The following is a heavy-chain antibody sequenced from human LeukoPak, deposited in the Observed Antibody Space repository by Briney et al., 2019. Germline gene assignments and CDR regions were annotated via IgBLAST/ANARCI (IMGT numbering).Heavy chain of an antibody. J-gene: IGHJ4*02. V-gene: IGHV3-23*01. D-gene: IGHD6-19*01. Sequence: PGGSLRLSCAVSGFTFSSYATTWVRQAPGKGLEWVSAISGTGANTYYADSVKGRFTTSRDNPRSTLYLQMNSLSNEDTAVYYCAYADNNGWYYFDYWGQGTLVTVSS. CDR2: ISGTGANT. CDR1: GFTFSSYA. CDR3: AYADNNGWYYFDY.